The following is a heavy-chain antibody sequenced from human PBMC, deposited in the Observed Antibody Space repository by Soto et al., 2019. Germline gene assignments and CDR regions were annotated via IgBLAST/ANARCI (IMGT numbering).Heavy chain of an antibody. CDR3: ARQIYDSDTGPNFQYYFDS. D-gene: IGHD3-22*01. Sequence: GESLKIPCKGSGYVFTAYWIGWVRQMPGKGLEWMGIIYPGGDADTRYSPSFRGHVTISVTKSITTVFLQWSSLRASDTAMYYCARQIYDSDTGPNFQYYFDSWGQGTPVTVSS. CDR1: GYVFTAYW. V-gene: IGHV5-51*01. J-gene: IGHJ4*02. CDR2: IYPGGDADT.